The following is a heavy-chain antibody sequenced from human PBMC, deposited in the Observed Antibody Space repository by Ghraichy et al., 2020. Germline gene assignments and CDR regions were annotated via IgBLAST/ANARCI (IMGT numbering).Heavy chain of an antibody. CDR2: ISWNSGSI. V-gene: IGHV3-9*01. CDR3: AKEKLTGDDLGYYYMDV. J-gene: IGHJ6*03. Sequence: SLRLSCAASGFTFDDYAMHWVRQAPGKGLEWVSGISWNSGSIGYADSVKGRFTISRDNAKNSLYLQMNSLRAEDTALYYCAKEKLTGDDLGYYYMDVWGKGTTVTVSS. D-gene: IGHD7-27*01. CDR1: GFTFDDYA.